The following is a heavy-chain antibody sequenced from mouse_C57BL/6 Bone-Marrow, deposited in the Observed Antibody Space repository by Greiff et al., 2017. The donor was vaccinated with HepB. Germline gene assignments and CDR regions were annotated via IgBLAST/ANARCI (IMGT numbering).Heavy chain of an antibody. D-gene: IGHD2-3*01. CDR3: ARDQGWLLSWFAY. CDR1: GYSITSGYY. V-gene: IGHV3-6*01. J-gene: IGHJ3*01. Sequence: VQLQQSGPGLVKPSQSLSLTCSVTGYSITSGYYWNWIRQFPGNKLEWMGYISYDGSNNYNPSLKNRISITRDTSKNQFFLKLNSVTTEDTATYDCARDQGWLLSWFAYWGQGTLVTVSA. CDR2: ISYDGSN.